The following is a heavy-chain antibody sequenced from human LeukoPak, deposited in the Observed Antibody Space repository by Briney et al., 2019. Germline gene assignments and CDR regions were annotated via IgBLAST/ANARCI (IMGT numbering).Heavy chain of an antibody. CDR3: ARWEIRETAHQLDY. CDR1: GFTFSNAW. V-gene: IGHV3-7*01. J-gene: IGHJ4*02. D-gene: IGHD1-1*01. CDR2: INQDGSAT. Sequence: GGSLRLSCAASGFTFSNAWMSWVRQAPGKGLEWVANINQDGSATYYVDSVKGRFTISRDNAKNSMYLQMNSLRAEDTAVYYCARWEIRETAHQLDYWGQGALVTVSS.